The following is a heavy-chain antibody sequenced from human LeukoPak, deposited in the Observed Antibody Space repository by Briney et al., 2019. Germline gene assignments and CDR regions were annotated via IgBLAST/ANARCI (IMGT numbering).Heavy chain of an antibody. CDR2: ISYDGSNK. CDR3: AREAGYYRSSTSCYSNWFDP. J-gene: IGHJ5*02. D-gene: IGHD2-2*01. Sequence: GGSLRLSCAASGFTFSSYAMHWVRQAPGKGLEWVAVISYDGSNKYYADSVKGRFTISRDNSKNTLYLQMNSLRAEDTAVYYCAREAGYYRSSTSCYSNWFDPWGQGTLVTVSS. CDR1: GFTFSSYA. V-gene: IGHV3-30*04.